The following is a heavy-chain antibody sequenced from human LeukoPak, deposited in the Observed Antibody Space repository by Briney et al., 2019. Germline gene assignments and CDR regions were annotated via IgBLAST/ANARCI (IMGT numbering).Heavy chain of an antibody. CDR2: INPNSGGT. V-gene: IGHV1-2*02. CDR3: ARDKGGVVPAAIFFDP. J-gene: IGHJ5*02. Sequence: ASVKVSCKASGYTFTDYYMHWVRQAPGQGLEWMGWINPNSGGTNYAQKFQGRVTMTRDTSISTAYMELSRLRSDDTAVYYCARDKGGVVPAAIFFDPWGQGTLATVSS. D-gene: IGHD2-2*01. CDR1: GYTFTDYY.